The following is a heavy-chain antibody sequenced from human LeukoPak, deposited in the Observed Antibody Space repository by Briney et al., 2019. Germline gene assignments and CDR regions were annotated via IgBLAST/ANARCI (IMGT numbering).Heavy chain of an antibody. D-gene: IGHD1-7*01. Sequence: SETLSLTCTVSGGSISSYYWSWIRQPAGKELEWIGRIYTSGSTNYNPSLESRVTISVDKSKNQFSLKLSPVTAADTAVYYCARDAGTGTTGNYYYYMDVWGKGTTVTVSS. CDR1: GGSISSYY. CDR2: IYTSGST. J-gene: IGHJ6*03. V-gene: IGHV4-4*07. CDR3: ARDAGTGTTGNYYYYMDV.